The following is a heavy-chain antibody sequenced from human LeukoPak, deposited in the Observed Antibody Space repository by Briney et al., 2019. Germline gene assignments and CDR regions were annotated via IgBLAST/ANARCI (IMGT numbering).Heavy chain of an antibody. Sequence: SVKVSCKASGGTFSSYAISWVRQAPGQGLEWMGRIIPIFGTANYAQKFQGRVTITTDESTSTAYMELSSLRSEDTAVYYCASGTYYDFWSGYPLDYWGREPWSPSPQ. CDR3: ASGTYYDFWSGYPLDY. CDR2: IIPIFGTA. V-gene: IGHV1-69*05. D-gene: IGHD3-3*01. J-gene: IGHJ4*02. CDR1: GGTFSSYA.